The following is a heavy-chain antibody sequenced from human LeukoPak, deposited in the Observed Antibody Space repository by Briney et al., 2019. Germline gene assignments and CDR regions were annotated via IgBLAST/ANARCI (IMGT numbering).Heavy chain of an antibody. V-gene: IGHV4-34*01. CDR3: ARGLHYNILTGGMDV. CDR2: MSHTGAT. D-gene: IGHD3-9*01. J-gene: IGHJ6*02. Sequence: SETLSLTCAVFGGSFSGYYWSWIRQSPEKGLEWIGEMSHTGATNYNPSLKSRVTVSVDTSKKQFSLNLRSVTAADTAVYYCARGLHYNILTGGMDVWGQGTTVTVSS. CDR1: GGSFSGYY.